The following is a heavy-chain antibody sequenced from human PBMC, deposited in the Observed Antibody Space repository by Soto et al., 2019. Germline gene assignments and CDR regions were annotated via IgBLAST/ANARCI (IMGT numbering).Heavy chain of an antibody. Sequence: PSDTRSVTRAVYCGSYSGYYWSWIRQPPGRGLEWIGEINHSGSTNYNPSLKSRVTISVDTSKNQFSLKLSSVTAADTAVYYCARARRGARRGCFDYWGQGTLV. CDR1: CGSYSGYY. CDR3: ARARRGARRGCFDY. J-gene: IGHJ4*02. V-gene: IGHV4-34*01. CDR2: INHSGST. D-gene: IGHD1-1*01.